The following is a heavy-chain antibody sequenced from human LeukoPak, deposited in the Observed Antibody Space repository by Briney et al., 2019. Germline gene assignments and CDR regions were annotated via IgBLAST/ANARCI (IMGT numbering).Heavy chain of an antibody. CDR2: IWYDGINK. D-gene: IGHD3-22*01. Sequence: GRSLRLSCAASGFTFSSYGMHWVRQAPGKGLEWVAVIWYDGINKYYADSVKGRFTISRDNSKNTLYLQLNSLRAEDTAVYHCARESYYYDASGYQRSLPGDYWGQGTLVTVSS. J-gene: IGHJ4*02. V-gene: IGHV3-33*01. CDR3: ARESYYYDASGYQRSLPGDY. CDR1: GFTFSSYG.